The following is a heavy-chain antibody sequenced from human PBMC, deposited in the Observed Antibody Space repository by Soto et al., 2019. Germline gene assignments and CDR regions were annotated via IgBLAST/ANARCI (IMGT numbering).Heavy chain of an antibody. J-gene: IGHJ4*02. V-gene: IGHV1-3*01. CDR2: INAGNGNT. CDR1: GYTFTSYA. CDR3: ARDELAAAGPDY. Sequence: ASVKVSCKASGYTFTSYAMHWVRQAPGQRLEWMGWINAGNGNTKYSQKFQGRVTITRDTSASTAYMELSSLRSEDTAVYYCARDELAAAGPDYWGQGTLVTVSS. D-gene: IGHD6-13*01.